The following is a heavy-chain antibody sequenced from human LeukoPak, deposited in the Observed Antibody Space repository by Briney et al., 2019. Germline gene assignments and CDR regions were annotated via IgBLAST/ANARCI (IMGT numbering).Heavy chain of an antibody. V-gene: IGHV4-61*02. CDR1: GGSISSGSYY. J-gene: IGHJ4*02. CDR3: ARRLRNYDFWSGPFDY. D-gene: IGHD3-3*01. Sequence: SETLSLTCTVSGGSISSGSYYWSWIRQPAGKGLEWIGRIYTSGSTNYNPSLKSRVTISVDTSKNQFSLKLSSVTAADTAVYYCARRLRNYDFWSGPFDYWGQGTLVTVSS. CDR2: IYTSGST.